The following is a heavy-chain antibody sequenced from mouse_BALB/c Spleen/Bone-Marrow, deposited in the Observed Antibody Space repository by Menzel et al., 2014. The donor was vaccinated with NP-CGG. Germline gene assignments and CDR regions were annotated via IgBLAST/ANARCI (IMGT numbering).Heavy chain of an antibody. D-gene: IGHD2-14*01. CDR3: ARSKVLYAMDY. J-gene: IGHJ4*01. V-gene: IGHV1-9*01. Sequence: QVQLKQSGAELMKPGASVKISCKATGYTFSSYCIEWVKQRPGHGLEWIGEILPGNGITNYNEKFKGKATFTAETSSNTDYMQLSSLTSEDSAVYYCARSKVLYAMDYWGQGTPVTVSS. CDR1: GYTFSSYC. CDR2: ILPGNGIT.